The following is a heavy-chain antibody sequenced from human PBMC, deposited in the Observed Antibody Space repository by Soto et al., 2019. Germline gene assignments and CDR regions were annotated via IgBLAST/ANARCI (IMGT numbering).Heavy chain of an antibody. D-gene: IGHD2-2*01. J-gene: IGHJ6*02. CDR3: ARSGCSSTSCYFKRQGDYSGMDV. CDR1: GYSFTSYW. CDR2: IYPGDSDT. V-gene: IGHV5-51*01. Sequence: PGESLKISCKGSGYSFTSYWIGWVRQMPGKGLEWMGIIYPGDSDTRYSPSFQGQVTISADKSISTAYLQWSSLKASDTAMYYCARSGCSSTSCYFKRQGDYSGMDVWGQGTTVTVSS.